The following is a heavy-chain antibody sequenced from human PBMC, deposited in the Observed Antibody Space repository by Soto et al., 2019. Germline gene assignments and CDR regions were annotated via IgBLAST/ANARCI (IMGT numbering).Heavy chain of an antibody. D-gene: IGHD2-21*02. CDR3: ARDRRGGHSFGFYDYYGRDV. Sequence: QVQLVQSGPEVKKPGASVRISCKASGYTFVNYGLSWVRQAPGQGLEWMGYISANDGQTEYSQNFKGRVTLTRDTSPSTVYMDLTSLRSYDTAKYYCARDRRGGHSFGFYDYYGRDVSGQGTSDSVSS. CDR1: GYTFVNYG. J-gene: IGHJ6*02. CDR2: ISANDGQT. V-gene: IGHV1-18*04.